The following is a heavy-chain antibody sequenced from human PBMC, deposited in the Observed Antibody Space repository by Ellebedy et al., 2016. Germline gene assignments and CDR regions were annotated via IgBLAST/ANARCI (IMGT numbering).Heavy chain of an antibody. CDR1: GFTFSRYA. V-gene: IGHV3-30*04. CDR2: IAFSGTHE. D-gene: IGHD2-15*01. CDR3: ARSREYCSGGTCDRSVDV. Sequence: GESLKISCAASGFTFSRYAMHWVRQAPGEGLEWLAVIAFSGTHEYYAASVKGRLTISRDNSKNTLFLQMNSLGVEDTAVYYCARSREYCSGGTCDRSVDVWGKGATVTVSS. J-gene: IGHJ6*03.